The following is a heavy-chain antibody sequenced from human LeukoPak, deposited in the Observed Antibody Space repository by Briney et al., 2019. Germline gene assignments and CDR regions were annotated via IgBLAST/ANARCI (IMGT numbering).Heavy chain of an antibody. CDR1: GFTFNDYW. J-gene: IGHJ4*02. CDR2: IKYDGSEE. D-gene: IGHD5-18*01. V-gene: IGHV3-7*01. CDR3: ARCGYSHGLDS. Sequence: PGGSLRLSCAASGFTFNDYWMAWVRLAQGKGLEWVANIKYDGSEEYSADSLQGRLSISRDNAKNSLYLQINSLRAEDTAVYYCARCGYSHGLDSWGQGTLVTVSS.